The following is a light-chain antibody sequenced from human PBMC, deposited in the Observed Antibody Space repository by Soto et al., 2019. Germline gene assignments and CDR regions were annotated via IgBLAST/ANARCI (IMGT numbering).Light chain of an antibody. V-gene: IGLV2-23*02. Sequence: QPVLTQPASVSGSRGQSITMSCTGTSSNVGSYNFVSWYRQYPGKAPELIIYEVSQRPSTFFNRFSGSKSGNTASLTISGLQSDDEADYYCCSYAGNNALVFGGGTKVTVL. CDR1: SSNVGSYNF. CDR2: EVS. CDR3: CSYAGNNALV. J-gene: IGLJ3*02.